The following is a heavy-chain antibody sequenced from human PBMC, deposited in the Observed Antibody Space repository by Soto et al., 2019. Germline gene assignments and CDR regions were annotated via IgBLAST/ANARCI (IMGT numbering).Heavy chain of an antibody. CDR3: ARDPGSSWFNYFDS. CDR1: GFNFGHHA. J-gene: IGHJ4*02. V-gene: IGHV3-9*01. Sequence: VQLVESGGGLVQPGKSLRLSCTVSGFNFGHHAMHWVRRAPEKGLEWVSSINWNGGKTGYADSVKGRFTISRDDAKNSLYLQMNSLTPEDTAFYYCARDPGSSWFNYFDSWGQGTLVSVSS. CDR2: INWNGGKT. D-gene: IGHD6-19*01.